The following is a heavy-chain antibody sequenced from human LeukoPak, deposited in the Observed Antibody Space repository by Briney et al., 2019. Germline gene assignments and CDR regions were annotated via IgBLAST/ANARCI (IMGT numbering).Heavy chain of an antibody. Sequence: PGGSLRLSCAASGFTFSSYSMNWVRQAPGKGLEWVSYISSSSSTIYYADSVKGRFTISRDNAKNSLYLQMNSLRAEDTAVYYCARASDYYDSSRPSKFDYWGQGTLVTVSS. CDR2: ISSSSSTI. CDR3: ARASDYYDSSRPSKFDY. J-gene: IGHJ4*02. CDR1: GFTFSSYS. V-gene: IGHV3-48*04. D-gene: IGHD3-22*01.